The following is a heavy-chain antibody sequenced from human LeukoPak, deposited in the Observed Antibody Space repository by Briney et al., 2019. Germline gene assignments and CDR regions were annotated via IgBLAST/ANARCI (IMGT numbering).Heavy chain of an antibody. Sequence: PGGSLRLSCAASGFTFSSYAMSWVRQVPGKGLEWVSAIGGAGGSTYYADSVKGRFTISRDNAKNSLYLQMNSLRAEDTAVYYCARDWGSLSVVVAAPGRPLRNWGQGTLVTVSS. CDR1: GFTFSSYA. D-gene: IGHD2-15*01. CDR2: IGGAGGST. V-gene: IGHV3-23*01. CDR3: ARDWGSLSVVVAAPGRPLRN. J-gene: IGHJ4*02.